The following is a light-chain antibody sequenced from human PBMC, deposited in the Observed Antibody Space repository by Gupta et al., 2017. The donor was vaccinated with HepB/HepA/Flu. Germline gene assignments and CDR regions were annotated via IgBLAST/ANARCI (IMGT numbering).Light chain of an antibody. CDR1: QSVSTY. CDR3: QQSDNCPWA. J-gene: IGKJ1*01. Sequence: EIVLTPSPATLSLSPGERATLSCRASQSVSTYLAWYQQKPGQAPRLHISDASNRATSIPARFSGSGSGTDFTLTSSRLEPEDFANYYCQQSDNCPWAFGQGTKVEIK. V-gene: IGKV3-11*01. CDR2: DAS.